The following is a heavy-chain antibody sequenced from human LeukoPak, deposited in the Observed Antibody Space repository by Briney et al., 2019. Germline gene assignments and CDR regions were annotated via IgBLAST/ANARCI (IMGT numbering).Heavy chain of an antibody. CDR1: GFTFTTFA. CDR2: IVVDGGNT. CDR3: ASTSPDFWSGYLKYYFDY. J-gene: IGHJ4*02. D-gene: IGHD3-3*01. V-gene: IGHV1-58*01. Sequence: ASVKVSCKASGFTFTTFAVQWVRQARGQRLEWIGWIVVDGGNTHYAQKFQERVDIITDRSTNTVFMELRSLRSDDTAVYYCASTSPDFWSGYLKYYFDYWGQGTLVTVSS.